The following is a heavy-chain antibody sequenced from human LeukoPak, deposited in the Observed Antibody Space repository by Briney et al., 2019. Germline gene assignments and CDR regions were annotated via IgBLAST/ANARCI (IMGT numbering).Heavy chain of an antibody. V-gene: IGHV3-21*01. CDR2: LSSSSSYI. CDR3: ATTPGGDTTGYYPWYFDL. Sequence: PGGSPLLSCAASGFTFRSYCMNWGRPAPGEGLGWGFSLSSSSSYIYYADSVQGRFTISKDNAKSSLYLQMNGLRAEDTAIYYCATTPGGDTTGYYPWYFDLWGRGTLVTVSS. CDR1: GFTFRSYC. D-gene: IGHD3-22*01. J-gene: IGHJ2*01.